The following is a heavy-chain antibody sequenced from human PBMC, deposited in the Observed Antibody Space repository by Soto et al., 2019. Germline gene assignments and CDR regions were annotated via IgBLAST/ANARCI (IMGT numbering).Heavy chain of an antibody. V-gene: IGHV3-30-3*01. CDR2: ISFDGSSE. D-gene: IGHD6-19*01. J-gene: IGHJ5*02. Sequence: QVQLVESGGGVVQPGRSLRLSCAASGFIFSSYAMHWVRRAPGKGLEWVAAISFDGSSEYYADSVKGRFKISRESSRKTLFLQMDTVRFEDTAVYFCAREDCRQWLEPKNRFDPWGQGTQVTVS. CDR1: GFIFSSYA. CDR3: AREDCRQWLEPKNRFDP.